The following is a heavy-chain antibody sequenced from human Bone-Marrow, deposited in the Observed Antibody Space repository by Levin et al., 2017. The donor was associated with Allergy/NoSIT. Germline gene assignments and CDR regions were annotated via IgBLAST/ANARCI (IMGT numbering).Heavy chain of an antibody. V-gene: IGHV3-11*01. CDR2: INPASNII. CDR3: AREGEEWPVDY. CDR1: GLTFGDYY. D-gene: IGHD3-3*01. Sequence: PGESLKISCAVSGLTFGDYYMSWIRQAPGKGLESVAFINPASNIIYYADSVKGRFTISRDNLKNSVYLQMNRLRVEDTAVYYCAREGEEWPVDYWGEGTLVTVSS. J-gene: IGHJ4*02.